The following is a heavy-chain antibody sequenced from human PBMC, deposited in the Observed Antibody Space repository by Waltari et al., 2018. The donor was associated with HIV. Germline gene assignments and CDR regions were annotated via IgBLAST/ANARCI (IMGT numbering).Heavy chain of an antibody. J-gene: IGHJ3*02. CDR1: GGSIKSSSYY. CDR2: IFYSGQK. Sequence: QMQLQESGPGLVKPLETLSLICKVSGGSIKSSSYYWGWIRRPPGKGLEWIGSIFYSGQKNYNSAPKSRSTMSINTAKNQVSLSLTSVTAADTAEYYCARRFDYDEDSEYEEGSFDIWGPGTTVIVSS. D-gene: IGHD3-16*01. CDR3: ARRFDYDEDSEYEEGSFDI. V-gene: IGHV4-39*01.